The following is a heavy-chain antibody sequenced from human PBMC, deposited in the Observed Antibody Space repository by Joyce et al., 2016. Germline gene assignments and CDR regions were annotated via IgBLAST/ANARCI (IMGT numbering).Heavy chain of an antibody. CDR2: ISAHHGNT. V-gene: IGHV1-18*01. J-gene: IGHJ3*02. CDR1: GYIFTTYG. Sequence: QVQLVQSGSEVKKPGASVEVSCMASGYIFTTYGSSWVRQAPGQGFEWMGWISAHHGNTKYAQKFQGRVTMTIDTSTSTAYMELESLRSDDTAVYYCARDIHYYNSSGYYWGAFDIWGQGTMVSVSS. CDR3: ARDIHYYNSSGYYWGAFDI. D-gene: IGHD3-22*01.